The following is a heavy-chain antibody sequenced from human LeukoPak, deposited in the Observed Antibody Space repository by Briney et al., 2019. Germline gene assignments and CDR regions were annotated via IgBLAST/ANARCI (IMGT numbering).Heavy chain of an antibody. V-gene: IGHV3-48*03. CDR1: GFTFSSYE. J-gene: IGHJ5*02. Sequence: PGGSLRLSCEASGFTFSSYEMHWVRQAPGKGLEWVSYISSSGSNIYYADSVKGRFTISRDNAKNSLYLQMNSLRAEDTAIYYCARDYGYGNRFDPWGQGTLVTVSS. CDR2: ISSSGSNI. CDR3: ARDYGYGNRFDP. D-gene: IGHD5-12*01.